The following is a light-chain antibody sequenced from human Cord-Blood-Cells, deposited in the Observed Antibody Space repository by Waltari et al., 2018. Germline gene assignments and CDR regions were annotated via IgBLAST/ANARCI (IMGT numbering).Light chain of an antibody. CDR2: AAS. J-gene: IGKJ2*03. CDR3: QQSYRTPYS. Sequence: DIQMTQSPSPLSASVGDRVTITCRASQSISSDLNWYQQKPGKAPKLLIYAASSLQSGVPSRFSGSGSGTDFTRTISSLQPEDCATYYCQQSYRTPYSFGQGTKLEIK. CDR1: QSISSD. V-gene: IGKV1-39*01.